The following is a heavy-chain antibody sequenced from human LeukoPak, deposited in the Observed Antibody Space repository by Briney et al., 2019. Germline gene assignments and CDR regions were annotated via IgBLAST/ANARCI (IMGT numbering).Heavy chain of an antibody. J-gene: IGHJ4*02. CDR3: ARGVRTAMVPFDY. CDR1: GYTVTGYY. Sequence: ASVRVSCKASGYTVTGYYMHWVRQAPGQGLEWMGWVNPNSGGTNYAKQFQGWVTMTRDTSISTAYMELSRLRSDDTVVYYCARGVRTAMVPFDYWGEGTLVTVSS. CDR2: VNPNSGGT. D-gene: IGHD5-18*01. V-gene: IGHV1-2*04.